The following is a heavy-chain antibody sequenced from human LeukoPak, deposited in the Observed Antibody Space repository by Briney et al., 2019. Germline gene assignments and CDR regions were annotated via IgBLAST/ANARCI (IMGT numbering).Heavy chain of an antibody. Sequence: SETLSLTCTVSGGSISSGDYYWSWIRQPPGKGLGWIGYIYYSGSTYYNPSLKSRVTISVDTSKNQFSLKLSSVTAADTAVYYCARGGADSFDYWGQGTLVTVSS. V-gene: IGHV4-30-4*01. CDR3: ARGGADSFDY. CDR1: GGSISSGDYY. CDR2: IYYSGST. D-gene: IGHD1-26*01. J-gene: IGHJ4*02.